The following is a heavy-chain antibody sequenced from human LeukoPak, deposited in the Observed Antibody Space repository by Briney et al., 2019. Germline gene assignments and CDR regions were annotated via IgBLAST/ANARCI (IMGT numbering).Heavy chain of an antibody. CDR3: ARDPEGATDFDY. D-gene: IGHD1-26*01. CDR2: INPNSGGT. J-gene: IGHJ4*02. CDR1: GYTFTGYY. Sequence: ASVKVSCKASGYTFTGYYMHWVRQAPGQGLEWMGWINPNSGGTNYAQKFQGRVTMTRDTSISTAYMELRSLRSDDTALYYCARDPEGATDFDYWGQGTLVTVSS. V-gene: IGHV1-2*02.